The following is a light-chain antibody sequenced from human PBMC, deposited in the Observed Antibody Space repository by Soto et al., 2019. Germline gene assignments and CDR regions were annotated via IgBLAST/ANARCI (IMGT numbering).Light chain of an antibody. CDR1: QSISGNY. V-gene: IGKV3-20*01. Sequence: EIVLTQSPGTLSLSPGEGATLSCMASQSISGNYLAWYQQKPGQAPRLLIYGASNRATGIPERFSGSGSGTEFTLTISSLQSEDFAVYYCQQYNTWTSITFGQGTRLEI. CDR3: QQYNTWTSIT. CDR2: GAS. J-gene: IGKJ5*01.